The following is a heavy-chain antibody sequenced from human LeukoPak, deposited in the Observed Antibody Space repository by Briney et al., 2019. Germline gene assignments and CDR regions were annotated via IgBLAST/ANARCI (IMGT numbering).Heavy chain of an antibody. D-gene: IGHD1-1*01. CDR3: ARTGTTPFNNWFDP. CDR1: GGSISSYY. CDR2: IYYSGST. Sequence: SETLSLTCTVSGGSISSYYWSWIRQPPGKGLEWIGYIYYSGSTNYNPSLKSRVTISVDTSKNQFSLKLSSVTAADTAVYYCARTGTTPFNNWFDPWGQGTLVTVSS. V-gene: IGHV4-59*12. J-gene: IGHJ5*02.